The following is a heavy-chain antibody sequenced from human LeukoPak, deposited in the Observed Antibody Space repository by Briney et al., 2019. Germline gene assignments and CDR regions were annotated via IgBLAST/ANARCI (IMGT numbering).Heavy chain of an antibody. D-gene: IGHD1-26*01. J-gene: IGHJ4*02. V-gene: IGHV3-30*04. Sequence: GRSLRLSCAASGFTFRSYAMHWVRQAPGKGLEWVALISYDGSNKYYADSVKGRFTISRDNSKNTLYLQMNSLRAEDTAVYYCAREGGYSGSYRDCYFDYWGQGTLVTVSS. CDR1: GFTFRSYA. CDR3: AREGGYSGSYRDCYFDY. CDR2: ISYDGSNK.